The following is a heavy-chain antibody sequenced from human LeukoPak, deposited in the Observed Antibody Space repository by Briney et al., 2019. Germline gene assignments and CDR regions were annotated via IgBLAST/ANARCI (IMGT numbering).Heavy chain of an antibody. Sequence: SETLSLTCTVSGGSISTYYWSWIRQPPGKGLEWIGYIHYRGNTNYNPSLRSRVTISVDRPKNQFSLKLSSVTAADTAVYYCARVLRNWYFDLWGRGTLVTVSS. CDR3: ARVLRNWYFDL. CDR2: IHYRGNT. CDR1: GGSISTYY. D-gene: IGHD3-16*01. J-gene: IGHJ2*01. V-gene: IGHV4-59*12.